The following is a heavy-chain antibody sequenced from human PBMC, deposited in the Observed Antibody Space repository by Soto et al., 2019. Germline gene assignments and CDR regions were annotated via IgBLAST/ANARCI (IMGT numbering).Heavy chain of an antibody. CDR1: GGSISSHY. V-gene: IGHV4-59*11. D-gene: IGHD2-2*01. J-gene: IGHJ5*02. CDR3: ALYSTSPLSRFDP. CDR2: IHYSGNT. Sequence: SETLSLTCTVSGGSISSHYWNWIRQPPGKGLEWIGNIHYSGNTNYNPSLKSRVTISVDTSKNQFSLKLSSVTAADTAVYYCALYSTSPLSRFDPWGQGTLVTVSS.